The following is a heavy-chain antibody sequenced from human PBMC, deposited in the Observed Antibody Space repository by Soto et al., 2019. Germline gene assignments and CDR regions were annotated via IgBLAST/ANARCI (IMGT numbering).Heavy chain of an antibody. CDR1: GLTFRDYA. J-gene: IGHJ5*02. D-gene: IGHD6-19*01. V-gene: IGHV3-30*18. Sequence: AVVGLTFRDYAVHRVLKTQGKGLEWVAVVSHDGRNTHYADSVKGRFTISRDSSKNTVSLEMTNLRAEDTAFFFFAKGGGQGLVTPSLNSWGTGPLV. CDR2: VSHDGRNT. CDR3: AKGGGQGLVTPSLNS.